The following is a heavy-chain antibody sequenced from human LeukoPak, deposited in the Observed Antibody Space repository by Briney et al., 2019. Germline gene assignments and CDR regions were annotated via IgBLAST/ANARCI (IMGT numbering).Heavy chain of an antibody. Sequence: GGSLRLSCAASGFTFDDYAMHWVRQAPGKGLEWVSGISWNSGSIGYADSVKGRFSISRDNAKNSLYLQMNSLRAEDMALYYCAKGLRSSLFSYYMDVWGKGTTVTVSS. CDR2: ISWNSGSI. CDR3: AKGLRSSLFSYYMDV. D-gene: IGHD6-6*01. J-gene: IGHJ6*03. V-gene: IGHV3-9*03. CDR1: GFTFDDYA.